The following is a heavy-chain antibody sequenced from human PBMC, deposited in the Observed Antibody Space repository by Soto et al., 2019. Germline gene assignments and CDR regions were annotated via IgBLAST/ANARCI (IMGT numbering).Heavy chain of an antibody. Sequence: PGGSLRLSCAASGFTFSSYAMSWVRQAPGKGLEWVSAISGSGGSTYYADSVKGRFTISRDNSKNTLYLQMNSLRAEDTAVYYCAKLLIVVVVAALEHDAFDIWGQGTMVTVSS. CDR3: AKLLIVVVVAALEHDAFDI. J-gene: IGHJ3*02. CDR2: ISGSGGST. V-gene: IGHV3-23*01. CDR1: GFTFSSYA. D-gene: IGHD2-15*01.